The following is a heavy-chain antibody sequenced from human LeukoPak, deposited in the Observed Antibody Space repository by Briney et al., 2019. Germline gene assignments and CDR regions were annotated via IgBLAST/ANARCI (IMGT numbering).Heavy chain of an antibody. V-gene: IGHV3-7*01. J-gene: IGHJ5*02. CDR1: GFTFSSYW. Sequence: QAGGSLRLSCAASGFTFSSYWMSWVRQAPGKGLEWVANVKQDGSEKKYMDSVEGRFTISRDNAKNSLYLQMNSLRAEDTAVYYCARYHYGDHPFDPWGQGTLVTVSS. D-gene: IGHD4-17*01. CDR2: VKQDGSEK. CDR3: ARYHYGDHPFDP.